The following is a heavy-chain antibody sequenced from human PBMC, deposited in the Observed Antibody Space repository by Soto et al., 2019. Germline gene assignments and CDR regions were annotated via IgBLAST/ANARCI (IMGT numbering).Heavy chain of an antibody. Sequence: QVQLVQSGAEVKKPGASVKVSCKSSGYRFETYAMSWVRQAPGQGLEWVGGISAYNIDTYYAQKLQDRVTITTDTSMGTGNVKLRRLRSYVTALNFSSKGLGVIIGVMDVWGQGTTVTVSS. CDR1: GYRFETYA. D-gene: IGHD3-10*01. J-gene: IGHJ6*02. CDR3: SKGLGVIIGVMDV. V-gene: IGHV1-18*01. CDR2: ISAYNIDT.